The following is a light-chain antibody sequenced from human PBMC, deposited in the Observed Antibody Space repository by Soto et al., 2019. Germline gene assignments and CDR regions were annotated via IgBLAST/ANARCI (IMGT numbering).Light chain of an antibody. CDR2: GAS. V-gene: IGKV3-20*01. CDR1: QNINSDY. J-gene: IGKJ5*01. CDR3: QQYNNWFLIS. Sequence: EIVLTHSPGTPSLSPWETGTPSCTASQNINSDYFAWYQQKPGQAPRLLIFGASTRATGIPDRFSGSGAGAYFNLTISRQEPADFAVYYCQQYNNWFLISFGQGTRLEIK.